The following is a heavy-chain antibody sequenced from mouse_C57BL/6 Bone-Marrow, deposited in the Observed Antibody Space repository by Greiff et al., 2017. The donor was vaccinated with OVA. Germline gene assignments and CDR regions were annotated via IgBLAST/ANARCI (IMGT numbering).Heavy chain of an antibody. CDR1: GYAFSSSW. CDR2: IYPGDGDT. CDR3: ARPYLY. D-gene: IGHD6-5*01. Sequence: VQVVESGPELVKPGASVTISCKASGYAFSSSWMNWVKQRPGKGLEWIGRIYPGDGDTNYNGKIKGKATLTADKSSSTAYMQLSSLTSEDSAVYFCARPYLYWGQGTLVTVSA. J-gene: IGHJ3*01. V-gene: IGHV1-82*01.